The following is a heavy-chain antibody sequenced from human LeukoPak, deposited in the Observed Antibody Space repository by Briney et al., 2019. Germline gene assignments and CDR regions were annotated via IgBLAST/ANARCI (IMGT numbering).Heavy chain of an antibody. Sequence: HPGGSLRLSCAASGFTFSSYWMHWVSQAPGKSMVWVSRIRSDGSTTYADSVKGRFTISRDNAKNTLCLQVNSLRAEDTAVYYCARAGDYGSGSCAFDMWGQRTMVTVSS. V-gene: IGHV3-74*01. CDR3: ARAGDYGSGSCAFDM. CDR2: IRSDGST. D-gene: IGHD3-10*01. CDR1: GFTFSSYW. J-gene: IGHJ3*02.